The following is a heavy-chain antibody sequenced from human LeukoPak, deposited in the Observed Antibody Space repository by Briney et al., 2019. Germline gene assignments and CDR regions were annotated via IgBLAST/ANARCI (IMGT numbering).Heavy chain of an antibody. Sequence: PGGSLRLSCVASGFAFSSAAMTWARQPPGKGLEWVSTITGSDDAIYYANSVKGRFTISRDSSTKTLHLQMNSLRIEDTSIYYFAKGPQLYSGYHPDYWGQGTLVTVSS. D-gene: IGHD3-22*01. V-gene: IGHV3-23*01. CDR2: ITGSDDAI. J-gene: IGHJ4*02. CDR1: GFAFSSAA. CDR3: AKGPQLYSGYHPDY.